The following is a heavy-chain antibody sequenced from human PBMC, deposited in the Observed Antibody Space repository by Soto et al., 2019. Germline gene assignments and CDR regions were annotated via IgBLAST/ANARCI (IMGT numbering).Heavy chain of an antibody. CDR1: GFTFSSYA. Sequence: GGSLRLSCAASGFTFSSYAMSWVRQAPGKGLEWVSAISGSGGSTYYADSVKGRFTISRDNSKNTLYLQINSLRAEDTAVYYCAKDKDPVRGYSLWFDPWGQGTLVTVSS. J-gene: IGHJ5*02. D-gene: IGHD5-12*01. CDR2: ISGSGGST. CDR3: AKDKDPVRGYSLWFDP. V-gene: IGHV3-23*01.